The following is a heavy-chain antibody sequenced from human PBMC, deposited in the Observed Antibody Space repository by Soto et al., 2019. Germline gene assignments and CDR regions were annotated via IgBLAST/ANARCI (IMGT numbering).Heavy chain of an antibody. D-gene: IGHD1-26*01. CDR1: GGSISSYY. CDR2: IYTSGST. Sequence: QVQLQESGPGLVKPSETLSLTCTVSGGSISSYYWSWIRQPAGKGLEWIGRIYTSGSTNYNPSLKSRFTRSVDTSKNQFSLKLSSVTAADTAVYYCARVGRSAYASNNWFDPWGQGTLVTVSS. CDR3: ARVGRSAYASNNWFDP. V-gene: IGHV4-4*07. J-gene: IGHJ5*02.